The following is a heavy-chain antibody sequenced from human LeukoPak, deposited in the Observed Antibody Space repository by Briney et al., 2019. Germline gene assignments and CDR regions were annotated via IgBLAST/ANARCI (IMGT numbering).Heavy chain of an antibody. J-gene: IGHJ3*02. CDR1: GYTFTSYG. V-gene: IGHV1-18*01. CDR2: ISGYNGNT. Sequence: ASVKLSCNAAGYTFTSYGVSWERQAPGQGLEWMGWISGYNGNTNYAQKLQGRVTMTTDTYTSTAYMEMRSLRSDDTAVYYCARDTHRTSDAFDIWGQGTMVTVSS. CDR3: ARDTHRTSDAFDI.